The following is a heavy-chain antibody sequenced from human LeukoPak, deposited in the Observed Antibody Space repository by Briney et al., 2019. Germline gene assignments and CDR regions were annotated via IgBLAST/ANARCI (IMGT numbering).Heavy chain of an antibody. D-gene: IGHD5-24*01. CDR2: ISRGGDTI. J-gene: IGHJ4*02. Sequence: GGSLRLSCAASGLTFSTSAMNWVRQAPGRGLEWVSYISRGGDTIYYADSVKGRFTISRDNAKNTLYLQLNSLRAEDTAVYYCARDQGDGYNKYFFDYWGQGTLVTVSS. CDR3: ARDQGDGYNKYFFDY. CDR1: GLTFSTSA. V-gene: IGHV3-48*03.